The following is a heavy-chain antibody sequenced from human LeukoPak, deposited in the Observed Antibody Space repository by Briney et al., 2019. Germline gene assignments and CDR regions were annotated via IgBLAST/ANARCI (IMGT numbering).Heavy chain of an antibody. D-gene: IGHD3-3*01. V-gene: IGHV3-7*01. CDR2: IKQDGSEK. CDR3: ASFYDFWRGYGFDY. J-gene: IGHJ4*02. CDR1: GFTFSSYW. Sequence: GGSLRLSCAASGFTFSSYWMSWVRQAPGKGLEWVANIKQDGSEKYYVDSVKGRFTISRDNAKNSLYLQMNSLRAEDTAVYYCASFYDFWRGYGFDYWGQGTLVTVSS.